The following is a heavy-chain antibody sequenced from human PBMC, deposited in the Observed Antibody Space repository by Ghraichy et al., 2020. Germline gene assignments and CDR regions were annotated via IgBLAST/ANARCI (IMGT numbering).Heavy chain of an antibody. V-gene: IGHV3-21*01. D-gene: IGHD6-13*01. CDR2: ISSSSSYI. CDR1: GFTFSSYS. CDR3: ARDLPPTLYSSSWYFGSSSSNYYYYYGMDV. Sequence: GSLRLSCAASGFTFSSYSMNWVRQAPGKGLEWVSSISSSSSYIYYADSVKGRFTISRDNAKNSLYLQMNSLRAEDTAVYYCARDLPPTLYSSSWYFGSSSSNYYYYYGMDVWGQWTTVTVSS. J-gene: IGHJ6*02.